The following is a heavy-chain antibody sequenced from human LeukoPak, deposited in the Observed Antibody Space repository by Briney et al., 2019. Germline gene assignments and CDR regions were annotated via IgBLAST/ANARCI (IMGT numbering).Heavy chain of an antibody. V-gene: IGHV4-34*01. CDR1: GGSLSDFY. D-gene: IGHD1-14*01. CDR2: VSQGEGT. Sequence: SETLSLTCAVYGGSLSDFYWSWIRQPPGKGLEWIGEVSQGEGTKYNPSLKSRVTISEDTSKNQISLNLKSVTAADTAVYYCATGEDRAKAHSWGQGTLATVSS. CDR3: ATGEDRAKAHS. J-gene: IGHJ4*02.